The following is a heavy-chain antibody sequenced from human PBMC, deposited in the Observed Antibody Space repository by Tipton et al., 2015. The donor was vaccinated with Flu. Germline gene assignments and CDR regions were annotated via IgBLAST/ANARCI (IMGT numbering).Heavy chain of an antibody. CDR2: ISDDGYIT. CDR3: ATEVAWQGGGYYGMDV. CDR1: GFTFTNYA. V-gene: IGHV3-64*04. Sequence: SGFTFTNYAMHWVRQAPGKGLEYVSAISDDGYITHYADSARGRFTVSRDNSENSLYLQMSSLRAEDTALYYCATEVAWQGGGYYGMDVWGQGTTVTVSS. D-gene: IGHD1-26*01. J-gene: IGHJ6*02.